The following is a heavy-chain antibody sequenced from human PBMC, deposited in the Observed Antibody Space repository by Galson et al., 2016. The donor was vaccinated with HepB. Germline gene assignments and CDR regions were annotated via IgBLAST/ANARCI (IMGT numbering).Heavy chain of an antibody. CDR3: ARGGTPSGLDI. CDR2: INRDGSGT. J-gene: IGHJ3*02. Sequence: SLRLSCADSESTFGNHWVYWVRQAPGKGLVWVSKINRDGSGTAYADSVKGRFTISRDNAKNTLYLRMNNLRDEDTTLYYCARGGTPSGLDIWGQGTMVTVSS. V-gene: IGHV3-74*03. CDR1: ESTFGNHW. D-gene: IGHD3-16*01.